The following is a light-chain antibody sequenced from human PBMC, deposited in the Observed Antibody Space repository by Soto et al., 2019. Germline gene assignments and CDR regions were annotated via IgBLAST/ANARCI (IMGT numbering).Light chain of an antibody. Sequence: DIQMTQSPSSLSASVGDRVTITCRASQSISSYLNWYQQKPGKAPKLLIYAASSLQSGVPSRFSGSGSGTDFTLTISSLQPEDFATYYCQQSYSLTFGPGT. V-gene: IGKV1-39*01. CDR1: QSISSY. CDR3: QQSYSLT. CDR2: AAS. J-gene: IGKJ3*01.